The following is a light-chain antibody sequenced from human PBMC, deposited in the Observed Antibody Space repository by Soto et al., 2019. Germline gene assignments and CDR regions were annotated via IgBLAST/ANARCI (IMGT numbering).Light chain of an antibody. V-gene: IGLV2-8*01. CDR2: EVN. CDR1: SSDVGGYNY. CDR3: CSYAGSSTYVV. Sequence: QSVLTQPPSASGSPGQSVAISCTGTSSDVGGYNYVSWYQQHPGKAPKLMIYEVNKRPSGVPDRFSGSKSGNTASLTVSGLQAEDEADYYCCSYAGSSTYVVFGGGTKLTVL. J-gene: IGLJ2*01.